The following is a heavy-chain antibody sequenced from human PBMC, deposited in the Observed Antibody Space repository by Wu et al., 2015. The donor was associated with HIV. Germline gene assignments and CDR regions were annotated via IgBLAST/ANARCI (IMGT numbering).Heavy chain of an antibody. D-gene: IGHD2-8*01. J-gene: IGHJ2*01. CDR3: ARERMADWYCDL. Sequence: QVQLVQSGPEMKKPGSSVKVSCKAPGGTLRNYAISWVRQAPGQGLDWMGRIIPIFNTADYAQTFQGRVTITADESTSTAYMELSCLKSEDTAMYYCARERMADWYCDLWGRGTLVTVSS. V-gene: IGHV1-69*13. CDR1: GGTLRNYA. CDR2: IIPIFNTA.